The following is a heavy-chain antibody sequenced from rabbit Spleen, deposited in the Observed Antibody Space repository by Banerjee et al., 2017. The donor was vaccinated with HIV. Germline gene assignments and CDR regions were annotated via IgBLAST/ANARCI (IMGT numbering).Heavy chain of an antibody. D-gene: IGHD6-1*01. CDR1: GIDFSSSYY. V-gene: IGHV1S40*01. J-gene: IGHJ4*01. CDR2: IYTTSSRI. CDR3: ARGTNKAGYGYDL. Sequence: QSLEESGGDLVKPGASLTLTCTASGIDFSSSYYMCWVRQAPGKGLEWIACIYTTSSRIWYASWAKGRFTISKTSSTTVTLQMTSLTAADTATYFCARGTNKAGYGYDLWGPGTLVTVS.